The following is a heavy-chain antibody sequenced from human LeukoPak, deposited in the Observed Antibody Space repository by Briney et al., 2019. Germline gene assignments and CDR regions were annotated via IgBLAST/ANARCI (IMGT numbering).Heavy chain of an antibody. CDR1: GFTFSSYS. CDR3: ARDTKYDSGSYWGYYFDY. D-gene: IGHD3-10*01. CDR2: ISYDGSNK. Sequence: GGSLRLSCAASGFTFSSYSMHWVRQAPCKGLEWVAVISYDGSNKYFADSVKGRFTISRDNSKNTLYLQMNSLRAEDTAVYYCARDTKYDSGSYWGYYFDYWGQGTLVTVSS. V-gene: IGHV3-30-3*01. J-gene: IGHJ4*02.